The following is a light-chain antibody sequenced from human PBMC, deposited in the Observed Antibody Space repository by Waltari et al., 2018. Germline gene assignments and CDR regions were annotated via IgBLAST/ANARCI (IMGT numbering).Light chain of an antibody. CDR3: CSYAGSRSV. J-gene: IGLJ1*01. V-gene: IGLV2-23*02. Sequence: QSALTQPSSASVSPGQSFTISCTGTSRDVGRCHYSSWYQLLPGKAPKLMIYEVEKRPSGVSDRFSGSKSGNTASLTISGLQTEDEADYYCCSYAGSRSVFGSGTKVTVL. CDR2: EVE. CDR1: SRDVGRCHY.